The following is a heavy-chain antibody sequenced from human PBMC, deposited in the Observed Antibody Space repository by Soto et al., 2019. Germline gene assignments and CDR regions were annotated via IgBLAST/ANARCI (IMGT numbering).Heavy chain of an antibody. V-gene: IGHV4-39*01. Sequence: SETLSLTCTVSGGSISSSSYYWGWIRQPPGKGLEWIGSIYYSGSTYYNPSLKSRVTISVDTSKNQFSLKLSSVTAADTAVYYCASSGSYSSSWYGPPTTVDYWGQGTLVTVSS. CDR2: IYYSGST. D-gene: IGHD6-13*01. CDR1: GGSISSSSYY. CDR3: ASSGSYSSSWYGPPTTVDY. J-gene: IGHJ4*02.